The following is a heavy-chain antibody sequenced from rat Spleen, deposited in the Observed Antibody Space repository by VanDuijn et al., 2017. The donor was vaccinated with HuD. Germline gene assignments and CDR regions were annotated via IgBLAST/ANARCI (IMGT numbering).Heavy chain of an antibody. CDR2: INWGGSST. CDR3: ARHSGTVRGVMDA. V-gene: IGHV5-36*01. CDR1: GFTFDDYG. D-gene: IGHD1-1*01. J-gene: IGHJ4*01. Sequence: EVELVKSGGGLVQPGRSLKLSCVASGFTFDDYGMAWVRQTPKNGLEWVASINWGGSSTYYPDNVKGRVTSSRDNAKYVLYLQMNNLRSEDTAIYYCARHSGTVRGVMDAWGQGASVTVSS.